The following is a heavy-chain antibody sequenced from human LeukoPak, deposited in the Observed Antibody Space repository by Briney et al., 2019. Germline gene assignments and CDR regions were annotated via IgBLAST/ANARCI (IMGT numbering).Heavy chain of an antibody. CDR1: GYTFTRYY. CDR3: ARDNYYGSGTYGFESY. D-gene: IGHD3-10*01. V-gene: IGHV1-46*01. CDR2: VNPSGGGT. Sequence: GAAVKVSCKASGYTFTRYYMHWVRQAPGQGLEWMGVVNPSGGGTTYAQKFQGRVTMTSDTSTSTIYMELSSLRSEDTAVYYCARDNYYGSGTYGFESYWGQGTLVTVSS. J-gene: IGHJ4*02.